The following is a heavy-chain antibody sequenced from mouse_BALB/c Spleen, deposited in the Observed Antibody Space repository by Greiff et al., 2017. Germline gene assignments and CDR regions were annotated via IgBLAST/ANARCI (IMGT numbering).Heavy chain of an antibody. CDR2: IDPFNGGT. Sequence: EVQLQQSGPELMKPGASVKISCKASGYSFTSYYMHWVKQSHGKSLEWIGYIDPFNGGTSYNQKFKGKATLTVDKSSSTAYMHLSSLTSEDSAVYYCARWGTATSDWYFDVWGAGTTVTVSS. V-gene: IGHV1S135*01. D-gene: IGHD1-2*01. CDR1: GYSFTSYY. CDR3: ARWGTATSDWYFDV. J-gene: IGHJ1*01.